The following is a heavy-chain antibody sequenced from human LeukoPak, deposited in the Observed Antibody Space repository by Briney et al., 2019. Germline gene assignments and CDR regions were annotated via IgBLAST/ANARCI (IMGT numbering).Heavy chain of an antibody. CDR1: GFTFSSYA. CDR2: ISGSGGST. J-gene: IGHJ4*02. CDR3: AKDQGGYSGYDFLNFDY. V-gene: IGHV3-23*01. D-gene: IGHD5-12*01. Sequence: GGSLRLSCAASGFTFSSYAMSWVRQASGKGLEWVSAISGSGGSTYYADSVKGRFTISRDNSKNTLYLQMNSLRAEDTAVYYCAKDQGGYSGYDFLNFDYWGQGTLVTVSS.